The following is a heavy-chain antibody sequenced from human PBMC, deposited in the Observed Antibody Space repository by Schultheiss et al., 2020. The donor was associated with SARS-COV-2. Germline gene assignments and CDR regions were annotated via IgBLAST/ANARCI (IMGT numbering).Heavy chain of an antibody. D-gene: IGHD3-22*01. CDR3: ARDRDYYE. CDR2: INPNSGGT. J-gene: IGHJ4*02. Sequence: ASVKVSCKASGYTFTSYAMHWVRQAPGQGLEWMGRINPNSGGTNYAQKFQARVTMTRETSITTAYMELSGLRSDDTAVYYCARDRDYYEWGQGTLVTVSS. V-gene: IGHV1-2*06. CDR1: GYTFTSYA.